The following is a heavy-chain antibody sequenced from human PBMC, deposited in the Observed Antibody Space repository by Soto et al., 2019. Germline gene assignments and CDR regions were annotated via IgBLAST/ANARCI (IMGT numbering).Heavy chain of an antibody. V-gene: IGHV3-48*03. CDR3: ARVGGSYRNYFDY. CDR1: GFTFSSYE. J-gene: IGHJ4*02. D-gene: IGHD1-26*01. Sequence: EVQLVESGGDLVPPGGSLRLSCAASGFTFSSYEMNWVRQAPGKGLEWISYIGGSDITIYYADSVKGRFTISRDNAKNSLFLQMNSLRAEDTAVYYCARVGGSYRNYFDYWGQGTLVTVSS. CDR2: IGGSDITI.